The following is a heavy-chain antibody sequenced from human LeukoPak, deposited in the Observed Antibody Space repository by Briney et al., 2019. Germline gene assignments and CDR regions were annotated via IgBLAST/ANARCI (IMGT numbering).Heavy chain of an antibody. CDR2: INPNSGGT. V-gene: IGHV1-2*02. Sequence: ASVKVSCKASGYTFTGYYMHWVRQAPGQGLEWMGWINPNSGGTNYAQKFQGRVTMARDTSISTAYMELSRLRSDDTAVYYCARESIAALGGEDYWGQGTLVTVSS. CDR3: ARESIAALGGEDY. J-gene: IGHJ4*02. CDR1: GYTFTGYY. D-gene: IGHD6-6*01.